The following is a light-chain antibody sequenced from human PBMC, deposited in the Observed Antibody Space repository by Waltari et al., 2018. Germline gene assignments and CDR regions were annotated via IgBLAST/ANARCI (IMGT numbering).Light chain of an antibody. CDR1: KLGDKF. J-gene: IGLJ2*01. Sequence: SYDLTQPPSVSVSPGQTAIITCSGDKLGDKFACWYQQKPGQSPVLVMFRDSKRPSGIPERFSGSNSGDTVTLTISGTQPIDEADYYCQVWDTSDVLFGGGTKLTVL. V-gene: IGLV3-1*01. CDR3: QVWDTSDVL. CDR2: RDS.